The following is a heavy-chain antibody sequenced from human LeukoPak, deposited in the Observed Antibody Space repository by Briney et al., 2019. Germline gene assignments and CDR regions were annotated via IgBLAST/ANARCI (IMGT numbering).Heavy chain of an antibody. Sequence: PSETLSLTCAVYGGSFSGYYWSWIRQPPGKGLEWIGEINHSGNTNYNPSLKSRVTISVDTSKNQFSLKLSSVTAADTAVYYCASEPYYYDSSGYYSLHGAFDIWGQGTMVTVSS. CDR2: INHSGNT. CDR1: GGSFSGYY. J-gene: IGHJ3*02. D-gene: IGHD3-22*01. CDR3: ASEPYYYDSSGYYSLHGAFDI. V-gene: IGHV4-34*01.